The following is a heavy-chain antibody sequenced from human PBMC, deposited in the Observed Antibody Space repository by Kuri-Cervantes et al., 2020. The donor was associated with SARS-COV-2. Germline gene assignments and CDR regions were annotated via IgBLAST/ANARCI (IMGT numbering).Heavy chain of an antibody. CDR2: ISYDGSNK. V-gene: IGHV3-30-3*01. CDR3: QSLGGVIVQN. CDR1: GFTFSSYA. Sequence: LSLTCAASGFTFSSYAMHWVRQAPGKGLEWVAVISYDGSNKYYADSVKGRFTISRDNSKNTLYLQMNSLRAEDTAVYYCQSLGGVIVQNWGQGTLVTVSS. J-gene: IGHJ4*02. D-gene: IGHD3-16*02.